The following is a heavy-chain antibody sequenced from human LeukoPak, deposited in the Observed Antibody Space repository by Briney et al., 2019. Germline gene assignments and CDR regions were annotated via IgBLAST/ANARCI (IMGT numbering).Heavy chain of an antibody. D-gene: IGHD4-17*01. V-gene: IGHV1-46*01. CDR2: INPSGGST. J-gene: IGHJ6*03. Sequence: ASVKVSCKASGYTFTTYYMHWVRQAPEQGLEWMGIINPSGGSTSYAQKFQGRVTMTRDMSTSTVYMGLSSLRSEDTAVYYCARAFLPGYGDYDYESRYYYYYMDVWGKGTTVTVSS. CDR3: ARAFLPGYGDYDYESRYYYYYMDV. CDR1: GYTFTTYY.